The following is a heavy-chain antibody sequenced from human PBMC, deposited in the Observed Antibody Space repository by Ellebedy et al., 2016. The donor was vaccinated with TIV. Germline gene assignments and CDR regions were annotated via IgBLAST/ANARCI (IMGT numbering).Heavy chain of an antibody. J-gene: IGHJ4*02. CDR2: IAGSGDTT. Sequence: GESLKISXPASGFTFNNYAMNWVRQAPGKGLEWVSGIAGSGDTTYYADSVKGRFTISRDSSKNTLYLQMNTLRAEDTALYYCTKDILRWAFDYWGQGTLVTVSS. V-gene: IGHV3-23*01. CDR3: TKDILRWAFDY. D-gene: IGHD4-23*01. CDR1: GFTFNNYA.